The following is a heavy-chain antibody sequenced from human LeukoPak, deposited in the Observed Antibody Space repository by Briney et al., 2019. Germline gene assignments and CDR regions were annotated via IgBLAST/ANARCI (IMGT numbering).Heavy chain of an antibody. V-gene: IGHV4-34*01. J-gene: IGHJ6*03. CDR1: GGSFSGYY. CDR3: ARGMGSSSSGRKYYYYYYMDV. D-gene: IGHD6-6*01. Sequence: SETLSLTCAVYGGSFSGYYWSWIGQPPGKGLEWIGEINHSGSTNYNPSLKSRVTISVDTSKNQFSLKLSSVTAAGTAVYYCARGMGSSSSGRKYYYYYYMDVRGKGTTVTVSS. CDR2: INHSGST.